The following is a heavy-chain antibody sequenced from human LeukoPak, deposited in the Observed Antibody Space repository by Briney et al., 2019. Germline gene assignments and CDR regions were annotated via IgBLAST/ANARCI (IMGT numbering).Heavy chain of an antibody. V-gene: IGHV3-23*01. D-gene: IGHD2/OR15-2a*01. J-gene: IGHJ5*02. CDR3: AGISPRKTYNWFDP. CDR1: GFPLTSYG. CDR2: ISGSDGST. Sequence: GGSLRLSCAASGFPLTSYGMSWVRQAPGKGLEWVSAISGSDGSTYYTDSVKGRFTISRDNSKNTLYLQLNSLRAEDTAVYYCAGISPRKTYNWFDPWGQGTLVTVSS.